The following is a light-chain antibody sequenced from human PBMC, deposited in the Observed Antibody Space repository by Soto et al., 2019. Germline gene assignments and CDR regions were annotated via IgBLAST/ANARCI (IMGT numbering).Light chain of an antibody. J-gene: IGKJ4*01. CDR2: VAS. CDR3: QQSYNTPLT. V-gene: IGKV1-39*01. Sequence: DIPMTQSPSSLSASVGDRVTITCRASQSISSYLNWYQQKPGKAPKFLIYVASSLQSGVPSRFSGSGSGTDFTLTISSLQPEDFATYYCQQSYNTPLTFGGGTKVEIK. CDR1: QSISSY.